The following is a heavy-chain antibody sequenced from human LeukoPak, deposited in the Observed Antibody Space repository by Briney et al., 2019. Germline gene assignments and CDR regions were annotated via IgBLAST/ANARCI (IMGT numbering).Heavy chain of an antibody. Sequence: PGGSLRLSCAASGFTVSSNYMSWVRQAPGKGLEWVSVIYSGGSTYYADSVKGRFTISRDNSKNTLYLQMNSLRAEDTAVYYCAREGDSSGYYYAYWGQGTLVTVSS. CDR3: AREGDSSGYYYAY. V-gene: IGHV3-66*01. D-gene: IGHD3-22*01. CDR2: IYSGGST. CDR1: GFTVSSNY. J-gene: IGHJ4*02.